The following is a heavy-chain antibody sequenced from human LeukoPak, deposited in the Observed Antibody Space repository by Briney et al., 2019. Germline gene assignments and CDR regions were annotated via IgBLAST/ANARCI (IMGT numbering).Heavy chain of an antibody. Sequence: SQTLSLTCAVSGGSISSGGYSWSWIRQPPGKGLEWIGYIYHSGSTYYNPSLKSRVTISVDRSKNQFSLKLSSVTAEDTAVYYCARLAVATNMILIHLVYGMDVWGQGTTVTVSS. CDR2: IYHSGST. D-gene: IGHD6-19*01. CDR3: ARLAVATNMILIHLVYGMDV. V-gene: IGHV4-30-2*01. CDR1: GGSISSGGYS. J-gene: IGHJ6*02.